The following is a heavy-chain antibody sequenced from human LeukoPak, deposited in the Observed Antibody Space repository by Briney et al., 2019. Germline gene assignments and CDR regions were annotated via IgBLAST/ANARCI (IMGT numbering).Heavy chain of an antibody. CDR2: ISYSGST. Sequence: SVTLSLTCSVSTGSISSYYWSWIRQPAGKGLEWIGYISYSGSTNYNPSLQSRVTISVDTSKNQCSLILSSVTAADTAVYYCARVSTGWYQSFFDYWGQGTLVTVSS. D-gene: IGHD6-19*01. J-gene: IGHJ4*02. V-gene: IGHV4-59*12. CDR1: TGSISSYY. CDR3: ARVSTGWYQSFFDY.